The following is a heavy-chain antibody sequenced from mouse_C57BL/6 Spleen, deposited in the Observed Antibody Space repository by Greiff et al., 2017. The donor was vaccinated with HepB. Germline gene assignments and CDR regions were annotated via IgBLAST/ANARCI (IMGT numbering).Heavy chain of an antibody. CDR3: TRRTVMDY. Sequence: VQLQQSGAELVRPGASVTLSCKASGYTFTDYEMHWVKQTPVHGLDWIGAIDPETGGTAYNQKFKGKAILTADKSSSTAYMELRSLTSEDSAVYYCTRRTVMDYWGQGTSVTVSS. CDR2: IDPETGGT. J-gene: IGHJ4*01. CDR1: GYTFTDYE. D-gene: IGHD1-1*01. V-gene: IGHV1-15*01.